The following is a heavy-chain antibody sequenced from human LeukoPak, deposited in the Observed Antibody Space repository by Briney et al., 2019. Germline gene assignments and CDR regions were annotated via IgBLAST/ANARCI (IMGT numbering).Heavy chain of an antibody. D-gene: IGHD6-13*01. V-gene: IGHV6-1*01. CDR2: TYYRSKWYS. J-gene: IGHJ4*02. CDR1: GDSVSSNSAA. CDR3: ARANNSSWHN. Sequence: SQTLSLTCVISGDSVSSNSAAWNRIRQSPSRGLEWLGRTYYRSKWYSYSAVSVKSRIIINPDTSKNQFSLQLNSVTPEDTAVYYCARANNSSWHNWGQGTLVTVSS.